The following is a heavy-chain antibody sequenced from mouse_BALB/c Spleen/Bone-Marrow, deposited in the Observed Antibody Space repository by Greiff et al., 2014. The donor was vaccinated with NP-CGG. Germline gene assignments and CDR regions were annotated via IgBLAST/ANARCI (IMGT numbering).Heavy chain of an antibody. D-gene: IGHD2-3*01. J-gene: IGHJ3*01. CDR2: ISSDSTAI. CDR3: IRPYDGYYAWFAY. Sequence: VQLKESGGGLAQPGGSRKLSCAASGFTFSSFGMHWVRQAPEKGLEWVAYISSDSTAIYYADTVKGRFTISRDNPKNTRFLQMTSLRSEDTAMYYCIRPYDGYYAWFAYWGQGTLVTVSA. CDR1: GFTFSSFG. V-gene: IGHV5-17*02.